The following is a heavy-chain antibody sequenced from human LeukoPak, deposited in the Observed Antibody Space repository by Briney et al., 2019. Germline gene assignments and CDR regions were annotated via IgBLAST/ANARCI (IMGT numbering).Heavy chain of an antibody. J-gene: IGHJ5*02. CDR1: GGSISSSSYY. V-gene: IGHV4-39*01. CDR2: IYYSGST. D-gene: IGHD3-10*01. CDR3: ARPAGYGSGSRHVWFDP. Sequence: SETLSLTCTVSGGSISSSSYYWGWIRQPPGTGLEWIGSIYYSGSTYYNPSLKSRVTISVDTSKNQFSLKLSSVTAADTAVYYCARPAGYGSGSRHVWFDPWGQGTLVTVSS.